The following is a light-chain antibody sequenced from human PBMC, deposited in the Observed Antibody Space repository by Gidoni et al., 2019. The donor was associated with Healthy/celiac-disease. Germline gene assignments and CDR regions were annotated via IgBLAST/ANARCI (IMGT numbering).Light chain of an antibody. J-gene: IGKJ4*01. V-gene: IGKV3-11*01. Sequence: DIVLTQSPATLSLSPGERATLSCRASQSVSSYLAWYQQKPGQAPRLLIYDASNRATGIPARFSGSGSVTDFTLTISSLVPEDFAVYYCQQRSNWPLLTFGGGTKVEIK. CDR2: DAS. CDR3: QQRSNWPLLT. CDR1: QSVSSY.